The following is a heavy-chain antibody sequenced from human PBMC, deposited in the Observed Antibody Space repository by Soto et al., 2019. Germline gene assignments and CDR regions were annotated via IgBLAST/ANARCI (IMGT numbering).Heavy chain of an antibody. CDR2: IYYSGTT. CDR3: ARDLHDTSGFYYDY. D-gene: IGHD3-22*01. V-gene: IGHV4-30-4*01. J-gene: IGHJ4*02. Sequence: SETLSLTCSVSCGSISRGDYYWSWIRQPPGKGLEWIGYIYYSGTTYYNPSLKSRLTISVDTSKNHFSLKLSSVSAADTAVYFCARDLHDTSGFYYDYWGQGTLVTVSS. CDR1: CGSISRGDYY.